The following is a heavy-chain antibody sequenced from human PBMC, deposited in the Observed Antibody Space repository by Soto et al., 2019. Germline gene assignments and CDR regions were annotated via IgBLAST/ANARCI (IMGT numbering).Heavy chain of an antibody. V-gene: IGHV5-51*01. CDR1: GYSFTNYW. D-gene: IGHD1-26*01. CDR2: IYPGDSDT. CDR3: ARQSLRDSGSYVAYAFDI. J-gene: IGHJ3*02. Sequence: PGESLKISCKGYGYSFTNYWIAWVRQMPGKGLEWMGIIYPGDSDTRYSPSFQGQVTISADKSISTAYLQWSSLKASDTAMYYCARQSLRDSGSYVAYAFDIWGQGTMVTV.